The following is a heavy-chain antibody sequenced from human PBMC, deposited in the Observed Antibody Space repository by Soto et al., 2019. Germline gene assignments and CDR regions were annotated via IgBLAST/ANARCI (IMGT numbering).Heavy chain of an antibody. J-gene: IGHJ5*02. D-gene: IGHD3-10*02. V-gene: IGHV4-61*01. CDR1: GGAVSSGSYF. Sequence: SKTLAITCTVSGGAVSSGSYFWSWFRQPPGKGLEWIGYIYYTGGTKYNPSLKSRVTMSLDTSKNQFSLNLMSVTAADTAVYYCTSDVRWKVVPMLDPLGQGILVTVP. CDR3: TSDVRWKVVPMLDP. CDR2: IYYTGGT.